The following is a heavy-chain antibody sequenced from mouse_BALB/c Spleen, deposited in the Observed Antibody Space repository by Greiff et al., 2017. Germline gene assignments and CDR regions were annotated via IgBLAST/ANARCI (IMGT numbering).Heavy chain of an antibody. V-gene: IGHV5-6-5*01. Sequence: DVMLVESGGGLVQPGGSLKLSCAASGFTFSSYGMSWVRQTPDKRLELVATISSGGSTYYPDSVKGRFTISRDNARNILYLQMSSLRSEDTAMYYCASMITNAWFAYWGQGTLVTVSA. CDR2: ISSGGST. CDR3: ASMITNAWFAY. D-gene: IGHD2-4*01. J-gene: IGHJ3*01. CDR1: GFTFSSYG.